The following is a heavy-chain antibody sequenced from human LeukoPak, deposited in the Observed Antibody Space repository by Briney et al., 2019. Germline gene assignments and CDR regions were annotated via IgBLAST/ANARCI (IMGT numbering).Heavy chain of an antibody. D-gene: IGHD1-26*01. Sequence: ASVKVSCKASGYTFTGYYMHWVRQAPGQGLEWMGWINPNSGGTNYAQKFQGRVTMTRDTSISTAYMELNRLRSDDTAVYYCARETGGMYPSLHWFDPWGQGTLVTVSS. CDR1: GYTFTGYY. CDR2: INPNSGGT. CDR3: ARETGGMYPSLHWFDP. J-gene: IGHJ5*02. V-gene: IGHV1-2*02.